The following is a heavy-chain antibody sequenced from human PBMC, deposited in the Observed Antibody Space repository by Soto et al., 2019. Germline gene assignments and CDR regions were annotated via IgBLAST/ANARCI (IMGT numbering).Heavy chain of an antibody. CDR2: IYYSGST. V-gene: IGHV4-30-4*01. CDR1: GGSISSGDYY. CDR3: ARGDIVVVVAATHQYFQH. J-gene: IGHJ1*01. Sequence: QVQLQESGPGLVKRSQTLSLTCTVSGGSISSGDYYWSWIRQPPGKGLEWIGYIYYSGSTYYNPSLKSRVTISVDTSKNQFSLKLSSVTAADTAVYYCARGDIVVVVAATHQYFQHWGQGTLVTVSS. D-gene: IGHD2-15*01.